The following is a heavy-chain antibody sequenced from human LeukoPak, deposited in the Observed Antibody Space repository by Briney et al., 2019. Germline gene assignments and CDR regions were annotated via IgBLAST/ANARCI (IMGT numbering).Heavy chain of an antibody. V-gene: IGHV3-30*02. CDR2: IRYDGSNK. CDR3: AKGGGYEAQYYYYYLDV. J-gene: IGHJ6*03. CDR1: GFTFSTYG. D-gene: IGHD5-12*01. Sequence: TGGSLRLSCEASGFTFSTYGMYWVRQAPGKGLEWVAFIRYDGSNKYYADSVKGRFTVSRDNSKNTLYLQMKSLRAEDTAVYYCAKGGGYEAQYYYYYLDVWGKGTTVTISS.